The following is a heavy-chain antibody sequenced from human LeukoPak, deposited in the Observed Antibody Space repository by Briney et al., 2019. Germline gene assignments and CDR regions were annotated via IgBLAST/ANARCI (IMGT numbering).Heavy chain of an antibody. CDR2: INHSGST. Sequence: SETLFLTCAVYGGSFSGYYWSWIRQPPGKGLEWIGEINHSGSTNYNPSLKSRVTISVDTSKNQFSLRLSSVTAADTAVYYCARRRGPLLRYFDWSYDAFDIWGQGTMVTVSS. CDR3: ARRRGPLLRYFDWSYDAFDI. D-gene: IGHD3-9*01. CDR1: GGSFSGYY. J-gene: IGHJ3*02. V-gene: IGHV4-34*01.